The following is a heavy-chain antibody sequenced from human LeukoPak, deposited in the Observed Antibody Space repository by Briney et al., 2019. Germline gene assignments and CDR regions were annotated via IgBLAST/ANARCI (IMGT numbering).Heavy chain of an antibody. CDR2: IQQDGSAK. CDR3: ATDKTVGASLHEY. J-gene: IGHJ4*02. CDR1: GFTFSNYW. V-gene: IGHV3-7*01. Sequence: GGSLRLSCAASGFTFSNYWMSWVRQAPGKGLEWVASIQQDGSAKRYMGSVEGRFTISRDNDKNSLFLQMNSLRAEDTAVYFCATDKTVGASLHEYWGPGTLVTISS. D-gene: IGHD1-26*01.